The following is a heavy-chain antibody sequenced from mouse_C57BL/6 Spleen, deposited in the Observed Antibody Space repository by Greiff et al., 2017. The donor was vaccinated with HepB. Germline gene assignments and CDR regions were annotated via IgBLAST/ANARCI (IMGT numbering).Heavy chain of an antibody. V-gene: IGHV3-6*01. CDR3: AREQLRPHYFDY. CDR1: GYSITSGYY. J-gene: IGHJ2*01. D-gene: IGHD3-2*02. Sequence: EVQLQQSGPGLVKPSQSLSLTCSVTGYSITSGYYWNWIRQFPGNKLEWMGYISYDGSNNYNPSLKNRISITRDTSKNQFFLKLNSVTTEDTATYYCAREQLRPHYFDYWGQGTTLTVSS. CDR2: ISYDGSN.